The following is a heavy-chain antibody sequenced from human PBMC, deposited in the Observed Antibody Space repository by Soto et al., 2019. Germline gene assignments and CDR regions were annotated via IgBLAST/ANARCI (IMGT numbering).Heavy chain of an antibody. CDR1: GYSISSSNW. V-gene: IGHV4-28*03. CDR2: IYYSGST. CDR3: ARGGDKARANFDY. Sequence: SETLSLTCAVSGYSISSSNWWGWIRQPPGKGLEWIGYIYYSGSTYYNPSLKSRVTMSVDTSKNQFSLKLSSVTAVDTAVYYCARGGDKARANFDYGAKETLVPVP. D-gene: IGHD5-18*01. J-gene: IGHJ4*02.